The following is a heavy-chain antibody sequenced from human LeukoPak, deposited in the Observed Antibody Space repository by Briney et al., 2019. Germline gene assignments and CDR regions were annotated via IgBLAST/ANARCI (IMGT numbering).Heavy chain of an antibody. CDR3: ARWGEFYDAFDI. V-gene: IGHV3-30-3*01. Sequence: GGSLRLSCAASGFTFSSHAMHWVRQAPGKGLEWVAVIAYDGSSKYYADSVKGRISISRDNSKNTLYVQVNSLRAEDTGVYYCARWGEFYDAFDIRGQGTMVTVSS. CDR2: IAYDGSSK. D-gene: IGHD3-16*01. CDR1: GFTFSSHA. J-gene: IGHJ3*02.